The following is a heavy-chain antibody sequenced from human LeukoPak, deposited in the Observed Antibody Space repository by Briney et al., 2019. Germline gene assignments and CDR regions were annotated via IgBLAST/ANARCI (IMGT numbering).Heavy chain of an antibody. D-gene: IGHD7-27*01. CDR2: ISSSSSYI. CDR1: GFTFSSYS. Sequence: PGGSLRLSCAASGFTFSSYSMNWVRQAPGKGLEWVSSISSSSSYIYYADSVKGRFTISRDNAKNSLYLQMNSLRAEDTAVYYCARDPDENRGLYYYYYYYMDVWGKGTTVTVSS. V-gene: IGHV3-21*01. J-gene: IGHJ6*03. CDR3: ARDPDENRGLYYYYYYYMDV.